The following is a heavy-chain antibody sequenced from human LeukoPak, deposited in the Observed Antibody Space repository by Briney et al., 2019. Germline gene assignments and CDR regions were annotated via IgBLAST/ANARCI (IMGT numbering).Heavy chain of an antibody. CDR1: GGSISSYY. J-gene: IGHJ4*02. V-gene: IGHV4-59*01. CDR3: ARSYDTNFDY. CDR2: IYYSGST. Sequence: SETLSLTCTVPGGSISSYYWSWIRQPPGKGLEWIGYIYYSGSTNYNPSLKSRVTISVDRSKNQFSLKLSSVAAADTAVYYCARSYDTNFDYWGQGTLVTVSS. D-gene: IGHD3-3*01.